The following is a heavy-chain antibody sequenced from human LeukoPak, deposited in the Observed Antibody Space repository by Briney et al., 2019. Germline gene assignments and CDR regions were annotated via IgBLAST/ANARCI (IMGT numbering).Heavy chain of an antibody. CDR3: ARDKFWRESDY. Sequence: SETLSLTCTVSGGSTSSGDYYWSWIRQPPGKGPEWIGYIYYSGSTYYNPSLKSRVTISVDTSKNQFSLKLSSVTAADTAVYYCARDKFWRESDYWGQGTLVTVSS. CDR2: IYYSGST. J-gene: IGHJ4*02. V-gene: IGHV4-30-4*01. CDR1: GGSTSSGDYY.